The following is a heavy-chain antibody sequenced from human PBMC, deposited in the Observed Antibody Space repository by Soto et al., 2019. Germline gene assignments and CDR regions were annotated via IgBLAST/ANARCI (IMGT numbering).Heavy chain of an antibody. D-gene: IGHD2-2*01. Sequence: SETLSLTCTVSGGSISSSSYYWGWIRQPPGKGLEWIGSIYYSGSTYYNPSLKSRVTISVDTSKNQFSLKLRSVTAADTAVYYCARLEKWDIVVVPAAANFDYWGQGTLVTVSS. CDR2: IYYSGST. J-gene: IGHJ4*02. V-gene: IGHV4-39*01. CDR3: ARLEKWDIVVVPAAANFDY. CDR1: GGSISSSSYY.